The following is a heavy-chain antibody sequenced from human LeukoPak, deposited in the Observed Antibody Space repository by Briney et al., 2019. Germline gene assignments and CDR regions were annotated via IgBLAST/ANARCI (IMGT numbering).Heavy chain of an antibody. CDR2: INHSGST. CDR1: GGSFSGYY. D-gene: IGHD6-13*01. J-gene: IGHJ3*02. CDR3: AIGSSWNQKDAFDI. V-gene: IGHV4-34*01. Sequence: SETLSLTCAVYGGSFSGYYWSWIRQPPGKGLEWIGEINHSGSTNYNPSLKSRVTMSVDTSKNQFSLKLSSVTAADTAVYYCAIGSSWNQKDAFDIWGQGTMVTVSS.